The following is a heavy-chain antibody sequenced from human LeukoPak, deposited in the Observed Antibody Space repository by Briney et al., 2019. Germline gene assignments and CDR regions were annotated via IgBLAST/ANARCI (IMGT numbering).Heavy chain of an antibody. J-gene: IGHJ6*03. CDR3: ARDPDGSYYDYYYMDV. Sequence: GGSLRLSCAASGFTFSSYAMHWVRQAPGKGLEWVAVISYDGSNKYYADSGKGRFTISRANSKNTLYLQINSLRAKDTAVYSCARDPDGSYYDYYYMDVWGKGTPVTVSS. V-gene: IGHV3-30-3*01. CDR2: ISYDGSNK. D-gene: IGHD1-26*01. CDR1: GFTFSSYA.